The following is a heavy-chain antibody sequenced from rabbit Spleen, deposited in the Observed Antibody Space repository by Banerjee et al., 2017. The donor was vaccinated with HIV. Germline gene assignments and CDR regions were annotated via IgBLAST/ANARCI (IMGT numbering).Heavy chain of an antibody. J-gene: IGHJ4*01. CDR3: ARGAASDL. Sequence: QSLEESGGDLVKPGASLTLTCTASGFSFSSNYWICWVRQAPGKGLEWIGCIVTGSSGNTYYASWAKGRFTISKTSSTTVTLQMTSLIAADTATYFCARGAASDLWGPGTLVTVS. CDR1: GFSFSSNYW. CDR2: IVTGSSGNT. D-gene: IGHD1-1*01. V-gene: IGHV1S40*01.